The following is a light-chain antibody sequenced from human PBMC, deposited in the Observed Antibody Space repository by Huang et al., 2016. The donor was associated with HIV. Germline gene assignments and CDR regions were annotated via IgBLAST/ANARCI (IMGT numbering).Light chain of an antibody. Sequence: EIVMTQSPATLSVSPGERATLSCRASQSVSSNLAWYQQKPGQAPRLLIYGASTGATGIPARFSGRGSGTEFTLTISSLQSEDFAVYYCQHYAHWPWFTFGQGTKLDI. CDR1: QSVSSN. CDR3: QHYAHWPWFT. J-gene: IGKJ2*01. V-gene: IGKV3-15*01. CDR2: GAS.